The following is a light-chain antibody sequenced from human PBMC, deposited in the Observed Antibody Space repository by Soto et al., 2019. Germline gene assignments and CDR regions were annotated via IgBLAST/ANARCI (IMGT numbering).Light chain of an antibody. J-gene: IGLJ2*01. CDR1: SSDVGGYNY. V-gene: IGLV2-11*01. CDR3: CSYAGSYTWV. CDR2: DVS. Sequence: QSAPTQPRSVSGSPGQSVTISCTGTSSDVGGYNYVSWYQQHPGKAPKLMIYDVSKRPSGVPDRFSGSKSGNTASLTISGLQAEDEADYYCCSYAGSYTWVFGGGTQLTVL.